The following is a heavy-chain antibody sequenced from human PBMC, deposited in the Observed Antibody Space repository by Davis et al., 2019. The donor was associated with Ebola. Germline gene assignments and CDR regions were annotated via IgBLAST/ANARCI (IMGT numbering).Heavy chain of an antibody. CDR3: ARDHSSLDY. CDR1: GYTFSNYA. D-gene: IGHD6-13*01. V-gene: IGHV1-18*01. CDR2: IGTYNGNT. J-gene: IGHJ4*02. Sequence: ASVTVSCKASGYTFSNYAFSWVRQAPGQGLEWLGWIGTYNGNTHYAQKLQGRITLTTDTSTTTAYMELRTLTSDDTAIYYCARDHSSLDYWGQGTLVTVSS.